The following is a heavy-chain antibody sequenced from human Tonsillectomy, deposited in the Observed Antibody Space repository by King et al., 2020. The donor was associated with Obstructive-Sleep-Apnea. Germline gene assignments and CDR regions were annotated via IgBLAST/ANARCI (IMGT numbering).Heavy chain of an antibody. J-gene: IGHJ4*02. CDR3: ARGLKHLAYCGGDCYLSVY. CDR2: ISSSGSTI. V-gene: IGHV3-11*01. D-gene: IGHD2-21*02. CDR1: GFTFSDYY. Sequence: VQLVESGGGLGKPGGSLRLSCAASGFTFSDYYMSWIRQAPGKGLEWVSYISSSGSTIYYADSVEGRFTIARDNAMNSLYLQMNSLRAEATAVYYCARGLKHLAYCGGDCYLSVYWGQGTLVTVSS.